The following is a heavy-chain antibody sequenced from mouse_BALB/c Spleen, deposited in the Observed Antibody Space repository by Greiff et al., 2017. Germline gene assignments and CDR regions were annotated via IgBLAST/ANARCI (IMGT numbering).Heavy chain of an antibody. D-gene: IGHD2-4*01. V-gene: IGHV10S3*01. CDR1: GFTFNTNA. CDR3: VREGSRSTMIPWFAY. Sequence: GGGLVQPKGSLKLSCAASGFTFNTNAMNWVRQAPGKGLEWVARIRSKSNNYATYYADSVKDRFTISRDDSQSMLYLQMNNLKTEDTAMYYCVREGSRSTMIPWFAYWGQGTLVTVAA. J-gene: IGHJ3*01. CDR2: IRSKSNNYAT.